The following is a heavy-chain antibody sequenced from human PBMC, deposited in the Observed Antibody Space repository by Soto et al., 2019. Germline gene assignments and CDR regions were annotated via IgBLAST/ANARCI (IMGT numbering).Heavy chain of an antibody. CDR2: IYSSENT. V-gene: IGHV4-39*01. CDR1: GGSVSSNSYS. CDR3: ARLNGYCVSTNCHGYYGMDV. D-gene: IGHD2-2*03. J-gene: IGHJ6*02. Sequence: QLQLQESGPRLVKPSETLSLTCTVSGGSVSSNSYSWGWIRQSPGKGLEWIGTIYSSENTYYNPSLLSRVTISVDTSKNEFSLRLSSVTAADTAVYYCARLNGYCVSTNCHGYYGMDVWGQGTTVTVSS.